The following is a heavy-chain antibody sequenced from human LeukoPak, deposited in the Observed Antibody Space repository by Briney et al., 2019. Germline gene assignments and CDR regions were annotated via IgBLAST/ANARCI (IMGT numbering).Heavy chain of an antibody. V-gene: IGHV4-34*01. Sequence: SETLSLTCAVYGGSFSGYYWSWIRQPPGKGLEWIGEINHSGSTNYNTSLKSRVTISVDTSKNQFSLKLSSVTAADTAVYYCASGYYYAPGSSFDYWGQGTLVTVSS. CDR1: GGSFSGYY. J-gene: IGHJ4*02. D-gene: IGHD3-22*01. CDR3: ASGYYYAPGSSFDY. CDR2: INHSGST.